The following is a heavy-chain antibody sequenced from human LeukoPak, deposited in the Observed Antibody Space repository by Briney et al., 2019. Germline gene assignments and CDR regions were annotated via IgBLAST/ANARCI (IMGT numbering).Heavy chain of an antibody. V-gene: IGHV3-30-3*01. CDR3: ARDPEVRGVNFDY. D-gene: IGHD3-10*01. J-gene: IGHJ4*02. CDR2: ISYDGSNK. CDR1: GFTFSSYA. Sequence: GGSLRLSCAASGFTFSSYAMHWVRQAPGKGLEWVAVISYDGSNKYYADSVKGRFTISRDNSKNTLYLQMNSLRAEDTAVYYCARDPEVRGVNFDYGGQGTLVTVSS.